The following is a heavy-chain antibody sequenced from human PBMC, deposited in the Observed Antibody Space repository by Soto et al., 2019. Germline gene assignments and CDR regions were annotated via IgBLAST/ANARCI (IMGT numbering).Heavy chain of an antibody. CDR1: GFTFSSYG. V-gene: IGHV3-33*01. CDR3: ARGGHTYYYGSGLIY. CDR2: IWYDGSNK. Sequence: QVQLVESGGGVVQPGRSLRLSCAASGFTFSSYGMHWVRQAPGKGLEWVAVIWYDGSNKYYADSVKGRFTISRDNSKNTLYLQMNSLRAEDTAVYYCARGGHTYYYGSGLIYWGQGTLVTVSS. J-gene: IGHJ4*02. D-gene: IGHD3-10*01.